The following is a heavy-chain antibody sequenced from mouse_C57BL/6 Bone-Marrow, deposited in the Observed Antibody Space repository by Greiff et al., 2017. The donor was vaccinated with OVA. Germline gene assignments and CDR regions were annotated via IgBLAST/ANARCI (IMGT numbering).Heavy chain of an antibody. CDR1: EYEFPSHD. J-gene: IGHJ3*01. V-gene: IGHV5-2*01. D-gene: IGHD2-5*01. CDR2: INSDGGST. CDR3: ASPAYYSNSFAY. Sequence: EVKLVESGGGLVQPGESLKLSCESNEYEFPSHDMSWVRKTPEKRLELVAAINSDGGSTYYPDTMERRFIISRDNTKKTLYLQMSSLRSEDTALYYCASPAYYSNSFAYWGQGTLVTVSA.